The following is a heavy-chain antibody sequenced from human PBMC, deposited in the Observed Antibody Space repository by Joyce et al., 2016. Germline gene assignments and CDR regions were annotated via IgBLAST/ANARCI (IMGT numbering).Heavy chain of an antibody. CDR1: GGSITSHY. V-gene: IGHV4-59*11. D-gene: IGHD6-19*01. CDR2: IYYNGNT. Sequence: QMQLQESGPGLVKPSATLSLTCTVSGGSITSHYWRWIRQSPGKVLEWIVYIYYNGNTNYNPSLKSRVTISLDTSKTQFSLNLTSVTAADTAVYYCARAPTSGWHPDSWGQGTLVTVSS. CDR3: ARAPTSGWHPDS. J-gene: IGHJ5*01.